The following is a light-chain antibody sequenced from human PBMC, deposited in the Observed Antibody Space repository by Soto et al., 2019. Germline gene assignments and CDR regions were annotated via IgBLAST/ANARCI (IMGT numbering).Light chain of an antibody. CDR2: GAS. J-gene: IGKJ2*01. CDR3: QQYGSSPYT. Sequence: EIVLTQSPGTLSLSPGERATLSCRASQSVRSSYLAWYQQKPGLAPRLLIYGASSRATGTPDRFSGSGSGTDFTLTISRLEPEDFAVYYCQQYGSSPYTFGQGTKLEI. V-gene: IGKV3-20*01. CDR1: QSVRSSY.